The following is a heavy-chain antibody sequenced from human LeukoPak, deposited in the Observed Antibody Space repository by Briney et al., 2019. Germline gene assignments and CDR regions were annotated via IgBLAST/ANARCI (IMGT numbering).Heavy chain of an antibody. CDR3: ARGRRANDFWSGYYKS. CDR1: GGSFSGYY. J-gene: IGHJ4*02. Sequence: PSETLSLTCAVYGGSFSGYYWSWIRQPPGKGLEWIGEINHSGSTNYNPPLKSRVTISVDTSKNQFSLKLSSVTAADTAVYYCARGRRANDFWSGYYKSWGQGTLVTVSS. D-gene: IGHD3-3*01. CDR2: INHSGST. V-gene: IGHV4-34*01.